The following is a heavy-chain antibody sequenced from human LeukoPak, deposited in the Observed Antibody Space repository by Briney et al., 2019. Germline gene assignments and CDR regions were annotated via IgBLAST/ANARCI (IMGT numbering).Heavy chain of an antibody. D-gene: IGHD3-22*01. CDR2: ISRNSGSI. Sequence: GGSLRLSCAASGFTFDDYAMHWVRQAPGKGLEWVSGISRNSGSIGYADSVKGRFTISRDNAKNSLYLQMNSLRAEDTALYYCAKGDSSGSDAFDIWGQGTMVTVSS. V-gene: IGHV3-9*01. CDR3: AKGDSSGSDAFDI. CDR1: GFTFDDYA. J-gene: IGHJ3*02.